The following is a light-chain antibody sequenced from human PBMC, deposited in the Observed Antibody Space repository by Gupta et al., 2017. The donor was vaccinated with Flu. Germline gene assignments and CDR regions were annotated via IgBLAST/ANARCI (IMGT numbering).Light chain of an antibody. J-gene: IGLJ1*01. CDR2: EVS. CDR1: SRDVGGNNY. V-gene: IGLV2-14*01. CDR3: SSYASSSNYV. Sequence: QSALTQPASVSGSPGQSITNSCTLTSRDVGGNNYVSWDQQHPGKAPKLMIYEVSNRPSRVSNRFSGSKSGNTASLTISGLQAEDEADYYCSSYASSSNYVFGTGTKVTVL.